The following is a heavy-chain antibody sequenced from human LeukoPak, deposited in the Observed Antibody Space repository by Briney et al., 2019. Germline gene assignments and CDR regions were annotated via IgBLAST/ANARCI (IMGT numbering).Heavy chain of an antibody. V-gene: IGHV3-30*04. CDR2: ISYDGSNK. CDR3: AKPLKSYSTYFAFDI. J-gene: IGHJ3*02. D-gene: IGHD6-13*01. CDR1: GFTFSSYA. Sequence: GGSLRLSCAASGFTFSSYAMHWVRQAPGKGLEWVAVISYDGSNKYYADSVKGRFTISRDNSKNTLYLQMNSLRAEDTAVYYCAKPLKSYSTYFAFDIWGQGTMVTVSS.